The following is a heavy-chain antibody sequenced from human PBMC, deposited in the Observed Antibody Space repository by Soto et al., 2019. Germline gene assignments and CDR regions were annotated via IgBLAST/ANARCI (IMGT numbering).Heavy chain of an antibody. CDR1: GKRFDNFA. V-gene: IGHV1-3*01. CDR3: ARAKYDYIWGSYHPFDQ. Sequence: QVQLVQSGAEVKKPGASVRLSCKVSGKRFDNFAVHWVRQTPGQGPEWMGRINVGDDKTKYSEKFQGRVIVSYDTTATTAYMELRALSSEDTAVYYCARAKYDYIWGSYHPFDQWAQGAQVTVAS. J-gene: IGHJ4*02. CDR2: INVGDDKT. D-gene: IGHD3-16*02.